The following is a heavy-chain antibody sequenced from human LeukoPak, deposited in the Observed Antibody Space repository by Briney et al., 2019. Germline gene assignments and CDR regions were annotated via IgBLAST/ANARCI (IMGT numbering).Heavy chain of an antibody. Sequence: GGSLRLSCAVSGFTFSSYAMSWVRQAPGKGLEWVSTISGSGDNTYYADSVRGRFTISRDNSKNTLYLQMNSLRAEDTAIYYCAKVSWANYFDYWGQGTLVTVFS. J-gene: IGHJ4*02. V-gene: IGHV3-23*01. CDR2: ISGSGDNT. D-gene: IGHD6-13*01. CDR1: GFTFSSYA. CDR3: AKVSWANYFDY.